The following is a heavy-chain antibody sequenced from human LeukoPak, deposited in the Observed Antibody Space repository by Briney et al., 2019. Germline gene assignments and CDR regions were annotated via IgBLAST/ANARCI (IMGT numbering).Heavy chain of an antibody. CDR3: ARQGYAEFDY. D-gene: IGHD5-18*01. J-gene: IGHJ4*02. V-gene: IGHV4-59*08. CDR1: GGSVSSYY. CDR2: IHNSGSS. Sequence: PSETLSLTCAVSGGSVSSYYWSWVRQSPAKGLEWIGYIHNSGSSNYNPTLKSRVTISLDTSKNQFSLRLSSVTAADTAVYYCARQGYAEFDYWGLGILVSVS.